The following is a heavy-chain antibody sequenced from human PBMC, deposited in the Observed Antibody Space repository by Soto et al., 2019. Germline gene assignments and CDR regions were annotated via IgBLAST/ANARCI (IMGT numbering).Heavy chain of an antibody. V-gene: IGHV4-59*01. CDR3: ARRYGGLFAF. CDR1: GGSISSYY. D-gene: IGHD1-26*01. Sequence: SETLSLTCTVSGGSISSYYWSWIRQPPGKGLEWIGYIYYSGSTNYNPSLKSRVTISVDTSKNQFSLKLSSVTAADTAVYYCARRYGGLFAFGGQGTLVPVSS. CDR2: IYYSGST. J-gene: IGHJ4*02.